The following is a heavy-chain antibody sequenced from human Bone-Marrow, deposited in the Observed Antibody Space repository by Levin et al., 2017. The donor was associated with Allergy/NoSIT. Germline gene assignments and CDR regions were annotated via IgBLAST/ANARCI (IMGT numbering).Heavy chain of an antibody. CDR1: GYTFSTYD. V-gene: IGHV1-8*01. CDR3: ARAVRNQLVSDV. D-gene: IGHD2-2*01. Sequence: PGESLKISCQDSGYTFSTYDITWVRQATGQGLEWVGWMNPNSGNTGYAQRFQGRVTMTRDTSISTAYMELSSLTSEDTAIYYCARAVRNQLVSDVWGQGTTVSVSS. J-gene: IGHJ6*02. CDR2: MNPNSGNT.